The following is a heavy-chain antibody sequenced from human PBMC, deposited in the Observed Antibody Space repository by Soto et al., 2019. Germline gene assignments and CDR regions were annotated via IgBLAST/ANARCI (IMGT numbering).Heavy chain of an antibody. CDR1: GFTFSSYS. CDR3: AREANSYYGLDV. CDR2: ISSSSSYI. D-gene: IGHD5-12*01. J-gene: IGHJ6*02. Sequence: PGGSLRLSCAASGFTFSSYSMHWVRQAPGKGLEWVSSISSSSSYIYYADSVKGRFTISRDNAKNSLYLQMNSLRAEDTAVYYCAREANSYYGLDVWGQGTTVTVSS. V-gene: IGHV3-21*01.